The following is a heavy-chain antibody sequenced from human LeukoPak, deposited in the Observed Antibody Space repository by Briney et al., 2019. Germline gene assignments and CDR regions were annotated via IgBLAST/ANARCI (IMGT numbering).Heavy chain of an antibody. D-gene: IGHD3-16*01. J-gene: IGHJ6*03. CDR2: IFDSVDTT. V-gene: IGHV3-23*01. Sequence: GGSLRLSCTASGFNFSRYAMSWVRQAPGKGLEWVSGIFDSVDTTYHANSVKGRFTISRDNSKNTLYLQMNSLRAEATAVYYCAKLGGHPVYNYYVHVGGKGTTVAVSS. CDR3: AKLGGHPVYNYYVHV. CDR1: GFNFSRYA.